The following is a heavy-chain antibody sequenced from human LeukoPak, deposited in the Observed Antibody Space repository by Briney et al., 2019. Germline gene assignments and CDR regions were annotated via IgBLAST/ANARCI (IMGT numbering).Heavy chain of an antibody. CDR3: ARGYYGSGSYYQNWDYYYYYYMDV. V-gene: IGHV1-2*02. CDR1: GYTFSGYY. D-gene: IGHD3-10*01. J-gene: IGHJ6*03. CDR2: INPYSGGT. Sequence: ASVKVSCKASGYTFSGYYMHWVRQATGQGLEWMGWINPYSGGTKYAQKFQGRVTMTSDTSISTAYMELSRLRSDDMAVYYCARGYYGSGSYYQNWDYYYYYYMDVWGKGTTVTISS.